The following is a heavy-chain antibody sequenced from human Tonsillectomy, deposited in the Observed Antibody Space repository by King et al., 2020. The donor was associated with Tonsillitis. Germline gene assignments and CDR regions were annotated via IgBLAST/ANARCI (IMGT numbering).Heavy chain of an antibody. CDR3: AIVVPAAIGGGWFDP. CDR2: INHSGST. Sequence: HVQLQQWGAGLLKPSETLSLTCAVYGGSFSGYYWSWIRQPPGKGLEWIGEINHSGSTNYNPSLKIRVTISVDTSKNQFSLKLSSVTAADTDVYYCAIVVPAAIGGGWFDPWGQGTLVTVSS. J-gene: IGHJ5*02. CDR1: GGSFSGYY. D-gene: IGHD2-2*02. V-gene: IGHV4-34*01.